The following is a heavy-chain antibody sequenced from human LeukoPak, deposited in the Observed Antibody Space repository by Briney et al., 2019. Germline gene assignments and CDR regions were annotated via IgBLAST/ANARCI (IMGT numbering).Heavy chain of an antibody. Sequence: GGSLRLSCAASGFTFSSYAMSWVRQAPGKGLEGVSAISGSGGSTYYADSVKGRFTISRDNSKKTLYLQMNSLRAEATAVYYCARGVVGATGGFDYWGQGTLVTVSS. CDR2: ISGSGGST. J-gene: IGHJ4*02. CDR3: ARGVVGATGGFDY. D-gene: IGHD1-26*01. CDR1: GFTFSSYA. V-gene: IGHV3-23*01.